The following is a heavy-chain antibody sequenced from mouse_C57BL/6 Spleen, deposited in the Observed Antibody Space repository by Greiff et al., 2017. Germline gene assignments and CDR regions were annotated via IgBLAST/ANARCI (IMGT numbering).Heavy chain of an antibody. Sequence: VMLVESGPELVKPGASVKISCKASGYAFSSSWMNWVKQRPGKGLEWIGRIYPGDGDTNYNGKFKGKATLTADKSSSTAYMQLSSLTSEDSAVYFCARVYGSSSAMDYWGQGTSVTVSS. V-gene: IGHV1-82*01. CDR3: ARVYGSSSAMDY. D-gene: IGHD1-1*01. CDR1: GYAFSSSW. CDR2: IYPGDGDT. J-gene: IGHJ4*01.